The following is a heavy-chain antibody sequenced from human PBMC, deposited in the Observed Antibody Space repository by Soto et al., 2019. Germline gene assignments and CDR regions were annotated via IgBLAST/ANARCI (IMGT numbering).Heavy chain of an antibody. D-gene: IGHD6-25*01. CDR1: GESFSGYY. Sequence: QVQLQQWGAGLLKPSETLSLTCAVNGESFSGYYWTWIRQTPEKGLEWIGGINHSGATKFNPSLKRRVTLLVDASSNQFSLTMTSVTAADTAVYYCARTAANWGYYYGMDVWGQGTTVTVAS. V-gene: IGHV4-34*01. CDR2: INHSGAT. CDR3: ARTAANWGYYYGMDV. J-gene: IGHJ6*02.